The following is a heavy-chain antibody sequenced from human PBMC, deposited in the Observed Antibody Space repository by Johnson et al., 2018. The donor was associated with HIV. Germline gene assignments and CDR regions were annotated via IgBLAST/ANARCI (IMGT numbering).Heavy chain of an antibody. CDR2: ISYDGSNK. J-gene: IGHJ3*02. Sequence: QMLLVESGGGLVQPGRSLRLSCVASGFTFDDYAMSWVRQAPGKGLEWVAVISYDGSNKYYADSVKGRFTISRDNSKNTLYLQMNSLRAEDTAVYYCAKGGSLTQDAPFDIWGQGTMVTVSS. CDR1: GFTFDDYA. V-gene: IGHV3-30*04. CDR3: AKGGSLTQDAPFDI. D-gene: IGHD1-14*01.